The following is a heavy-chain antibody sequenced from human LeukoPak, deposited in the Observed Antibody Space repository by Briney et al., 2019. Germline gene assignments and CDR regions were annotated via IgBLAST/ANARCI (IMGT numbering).Heavy chain of an antibody. Sequence: GGSLRLSCAASGFTFSSYSRNWVRQAPGKGLEWVSYISSSSSTIYYADSVKGRFTISRDNAKNSLYLQMSSLRAEDTAVYYCARDRTQGYGGNSDYWGQGTLVTVSS. V-gene: IGHV3-48*01. CDR3: ARDRTQGYGGNSDY. D-gene: IGHD4-23*01. CDR2: ISSSSSTI. CDR1: GFTFSSYS. J-gene: IGHJ4*02.